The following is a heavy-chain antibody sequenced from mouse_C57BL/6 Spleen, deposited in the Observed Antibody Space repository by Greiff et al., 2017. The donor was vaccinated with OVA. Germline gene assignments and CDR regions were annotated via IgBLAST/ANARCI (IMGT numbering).Heavy chain of an antibody. CDR2: IYPRDGST. Sequence: QVQLQQSDAELVKPGASVKISCKVSGYTFTDHTIHWMKQRPEQGLAWIGYIYPRDGSTKYNEKFKGKATLTADKSSSTAYMQLNSLTSEDSAVYFCARGEAPYYSNFGGFAYWGQGTLVTVSA. D-gene: IGHD2-5*01. CDR3: ARGEAPYYSNFGGFAY. CDR1: GYTFTDHT. V-gene: IGHV1-78*01. J-gene: IGHJ3*01.